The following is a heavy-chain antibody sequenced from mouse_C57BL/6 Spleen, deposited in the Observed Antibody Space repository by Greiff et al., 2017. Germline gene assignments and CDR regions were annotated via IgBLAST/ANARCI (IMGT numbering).Heavy chain of an antibody. CDR1: GFTFTDYY. CDR2: IRNKANGYTT. Sequence: EVMLVESGGGLVQPGGSLSLSCAASGFTFTDYYMSWVRQPPGTALEWLGFIRNKANGYTTEYSASVKGRFTISRDNSQSILYLQMNALRAEDSATYYCARYPYDYDEHAMDYWGQGTSVTVSS. V-gene: IGHV7-3*01. D-gene: IGHD2-4*01. J-gene: IGHJ4*01. CDR3: ARYPYDYDEHAMDY.